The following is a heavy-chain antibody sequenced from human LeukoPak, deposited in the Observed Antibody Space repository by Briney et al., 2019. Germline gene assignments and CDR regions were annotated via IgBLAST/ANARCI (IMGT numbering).Heavy chain of an antibody. D-gene: IGHD3-22*01. CDR3: ASRDYYYDSSGYPRDFDY. J-gene: IGHJ4*02. Sequence: GGSLRLSCAASGFTFSSYAMSWVRQAPGKGLEWVSAISGSGGSTYYADSVKGRFTISRDNSKNTLYLQMNSLRAEDTAVYYCASRDYYYDSSGYPRDFDYWGQGTLVTVSS. V-gene: IGHV3-23*01. CDR2: ISGSGGST. CDR1: GFTFSSYA.